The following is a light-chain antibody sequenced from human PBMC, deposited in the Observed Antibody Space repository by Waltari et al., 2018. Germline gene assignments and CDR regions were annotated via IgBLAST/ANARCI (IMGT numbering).Light chain of an antibody. J-gene: IGLJ2*01. CDR2: EVN. V-gene: IGLV2-18*02. CDR3: SSYTTSSTLV. CDR1: SSDVGTFNR. Sequence: QSALTQPTSVSGSPGQSVTISCTGTSSDVGTFNRVSRYLQPPGTAPKLMIYEVNHRPSGVPDRFSGSKSGNTASLTISGLQAEDEADYYCSSYTTSSTLVFGGGTRLTVL.